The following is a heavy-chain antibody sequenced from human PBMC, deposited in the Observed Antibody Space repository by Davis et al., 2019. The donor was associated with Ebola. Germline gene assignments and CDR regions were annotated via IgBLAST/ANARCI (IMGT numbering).Heavy chain of an antibody. J-gene: IGHJ4*02. CDR2: VWSDGSRE. CDR1: GFSLGNYG. CDR3: AKDKWFGELLIGYCDY. D-gene: IGHD3-10*01. V-gene: IGHV3-33*06. Sequence: SLNTSCASSGFSLGNYGMHSVRQAPGKGLEWVAVVWSDGSREYYGDSVRGRFTISRDNSKNTLYLQMNSLRAEDTAVYYCAKDKWFGELLIGYCDYWGQGTLVTVSS.